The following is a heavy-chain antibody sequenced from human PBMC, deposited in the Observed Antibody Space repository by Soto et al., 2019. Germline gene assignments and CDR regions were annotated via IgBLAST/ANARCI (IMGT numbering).Heavy chain of an antibody. J-gene: IGHJ4*02. CDR2: ISGSAGVT. D-gene: IGHD3-22*01. CDR3: AKDWVSGCSPY. V-gene: IGHV3-23*01. CDR1: GFTFSSNA. Sequence: EVQLLESGGGLVQPGGSLRLSCTASGFTFSSNAMSWVRQAPGKGLEWVSSISGSAGVTYYADSVKGRFTISRDNSKNALYLQMISLRAEDTAVYYCAKDWVSGCSPYWGQGTLVTVSS.